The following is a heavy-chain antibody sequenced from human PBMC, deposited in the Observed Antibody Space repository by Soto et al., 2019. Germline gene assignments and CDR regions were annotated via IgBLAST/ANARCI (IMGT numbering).Heavy chain of an antibody. CDR3: ARYCSSSSCSQLYAMDV. V-gene: IGHV5-10-1*01. Sequence: GESLKISCKGSVYSFTKYGIIWVRQVPGKGLEWMGRIDTSYSYSHYSPSFQGHVTISVDKSISTAYLQWSGLKASDTAMYYCARYCSSSSCSQLYAMDVWGQGTTVTVSS. CDR2: IDTSYSYS. J-gene: IGHJ6*02. D-gene: IGHD2-15*01. CDR1: VYSFTKYG.